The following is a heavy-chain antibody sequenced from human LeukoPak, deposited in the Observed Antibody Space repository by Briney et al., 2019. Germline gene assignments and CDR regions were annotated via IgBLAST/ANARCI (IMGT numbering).Heavy chain of an antibody. CDR1: GFTFSSYG. CDR2: ISYDGSNK. CDR3: AKDFPSSPYAFDI. J-gene: IGHJ3*02. V-gene: IGHV3-30*18. Sequence: GRSLRLSCAASGFTFSSYGMHWVRQAPGKGLEWVAVISYDGSNKYYADSVKGRFTISRDNSKNTLYLQMNSLRAEDTDVYYCAKDFPSSPYAFDIWGQGTMVTVSS.